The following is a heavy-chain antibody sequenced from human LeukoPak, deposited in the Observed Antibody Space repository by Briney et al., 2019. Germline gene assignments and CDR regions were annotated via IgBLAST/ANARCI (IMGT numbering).Heavy chain of an antibody. CDR3: ASGMNYYDSSGYIY. CDR1: GFSISSGYY. D-gene: IGHD3-22*01. J-gene: IGHJ4*02. V-gene: IGHV4-38-2*02. CDR2: IYHSGST. Sequence: SETLSLTCTVSGFSISSGYYWGWIRQPPGKGLEWIGTIYHSGSTYYNPSLTSRVSISVDTSKNQFSLKLSSVTAADTAMYYCASGMNYYDSSGYIYWGQGTLVTVSS.